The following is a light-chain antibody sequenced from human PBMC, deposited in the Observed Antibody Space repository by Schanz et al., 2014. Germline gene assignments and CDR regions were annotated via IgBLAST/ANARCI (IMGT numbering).Light chain of an antibody. CDR3: QSFDSSLTHRV. CDR2: EVS. V-gene: IGLV2-8*01. J-gene: IGLJ3*02. CDR1: SSDVGGYDY. Sequence: QSALTQPPSASGSPGQSVTISCTGTSSDVGGYDYVSWHQQHPGKAPKHMIYEVSKRPTGVPDRVSGSKSGNTASLTVSGLQPEDEADYYCQSFDSSLTHRVFGGGTKLTVL.